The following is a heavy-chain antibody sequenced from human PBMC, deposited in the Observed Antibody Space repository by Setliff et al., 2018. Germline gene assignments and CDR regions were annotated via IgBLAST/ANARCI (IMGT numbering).Heavy chain of an antibody. D-gene: IGHD4-4*01. V-gene: IGHV7-4-1*02. Sequence: GASVKVSCKASGYTLSSYAMGWMRQAPGQRLEWMGWINTNTGNPSYAQDFTGRLVFSLGTSVSTAYLQISSLKAEDSAVYYCARASRFGTTVWKGDYYMDVWGKGTTVTVSS. CDR3: ARASRFGTTVWKGDYYMDV. CDR1: GYTLSSYA. CDR2: INTNTGNP. J-gene: IGHJ6*03.